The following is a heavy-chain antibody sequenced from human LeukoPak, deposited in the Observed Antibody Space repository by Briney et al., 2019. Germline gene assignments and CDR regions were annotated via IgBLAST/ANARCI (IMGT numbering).Heavy chain of an antibody. J-gene: IGHJ4*02. D-gene: IGHD6-19*01. CDR1: GFIVSNSY. CDR2: LHTGGRT. Sequence: GGSLRLSCAASGFIVSNSYMSWVRQAPGKGLEWVSVLHTGGRTFYADSVMGRFTISTDNSKNTLFLQMNSLRAEDTAVYYCARDPSGNLYFDYWGQGALVTVSS. CDR3: ARDPSGNLYFDY. V-gene: IGHV3-53*01.